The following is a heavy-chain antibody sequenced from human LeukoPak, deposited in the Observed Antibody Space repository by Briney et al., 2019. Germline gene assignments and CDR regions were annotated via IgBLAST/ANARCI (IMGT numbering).Heavy chain of an antibody. J-gene: IGHJ5*02. CDR3: ARVAPGWYDILTGYFGAVPTNPNWFDP. CDR1: GYTFTGYY. V-gene: IGHV1-2*02. Sequence: EASVKVSCKASGYTFTGYYMHWVRQAPGQGLEWMGWINPNSGGTNYAQKFQGRVTMTRDTSISTAYMELSRLGSDDTAVYYCARVAPGWYDILTGYFGAVPTNPNWFDPWGQGTLVTVSS. CDR2: INPNSGGT. D-gene: IGHD3-9*01.